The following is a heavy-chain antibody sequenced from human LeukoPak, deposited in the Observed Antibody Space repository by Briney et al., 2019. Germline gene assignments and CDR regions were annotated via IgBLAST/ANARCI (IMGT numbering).Heavy chain of an antibody. D-gene: IGHD2-21*01. CDR2: IYYTGTT. CDR3: ARRFQDQTYYYFGMDV. J-gene: IGHJ6*02. CDR1: GGSISNYY. V-gene: IGHV4-59*08. Sequence: SETLSLTCTVSGGSISNYYWGWIRQSPRRGLEWIGYIYYTGTTYYNPSLKSQVTISVDTSKNQFSLKLTSVTAADTAVYYCARRFQDQTYYYFGMDVWGQGTTVTVSS.